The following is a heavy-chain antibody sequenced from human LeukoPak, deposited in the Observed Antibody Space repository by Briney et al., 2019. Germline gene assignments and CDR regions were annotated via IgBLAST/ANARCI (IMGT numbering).Heavy chain of an antibody. J-gene: IGHJ4*02. D-gene: IGHD6-13*01. CDR2: FDPEDGET. CDR3: ATRIAAAGYYFDY. CDR1: GYTLTELS. V-gene: IGHV1-24*01. Sequence: ASVKVSCKVSGYTLTELSMHWVRQAPGEGLEWMGGFDPEDGETIYAQKFQGRVTMTEDTSTDTAYMELSSLRSEDTAVYYCATRIAAAGYYFDYWGQGTLVTVSS.